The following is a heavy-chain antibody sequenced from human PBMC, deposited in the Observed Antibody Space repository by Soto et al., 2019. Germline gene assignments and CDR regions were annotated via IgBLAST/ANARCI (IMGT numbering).Heavy chain of an antibody. CDR1: GGSISGYH. CDR3: ARTRDSGSTDY. Sequence: QVQLQESGPGLVKPSETLSLTCTVSGGSISGYHWSWIRQPPGKGLEWIGYAYYRGSTKYNPSLNSRVTISLDTSKNQFSLELSSVTAADTAEYYCARTRDSGSTDYWGQGTLVAVSS. V-gene: IGHV4-59*01. CDR2: AYYRGST. J-gene: IGHJ4*02. D-gene: IGHD1-26*01.